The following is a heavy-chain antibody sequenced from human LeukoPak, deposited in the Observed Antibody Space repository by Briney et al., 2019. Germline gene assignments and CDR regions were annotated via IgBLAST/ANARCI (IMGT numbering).Heavy chain of an antibody. V-gene: IGHV3-23*01. CDR3: AKIVGVAARPAFDI. CDR1: GFTFSSYG. J-gene: IGHJ3*02. CDR2: ISGSGGST. D-gene: IGHD6-6*01. Sequence: GGSLRLSCAASGFTFSSYGMSWVRQAPGKGLEWVTGISGSGGSTYYADSVKGRFTISRDNSKNTLYLQMNSLRAEDTAVYYCAKIVGVAARPAFDIWGLGTMVTVSS.